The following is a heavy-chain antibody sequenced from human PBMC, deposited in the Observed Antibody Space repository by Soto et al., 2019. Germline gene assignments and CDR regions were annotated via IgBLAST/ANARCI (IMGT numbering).Heavy chain of an antibody. V-gene: IGHV3-21*01. CDR1: GFTFSSYS. Sequence: EVQLVESGGGLVKPGGSLRLSCAASGFTFSSYSMNWVRQAPGKGLEWVSLISSSGSYIYYADSVKGRFTISRDNSKNSLFLQMNSLRVEDTAVYYCARDSGTYYDFLTGYRGTPDWWGQGTLVTVSS. J-gene: IGHJ4*02. D-gene: IGHD3-9*01. CDR2: ISSSGSYI. CDR3: ARDSGTYYDFLTGYRGTPDW.